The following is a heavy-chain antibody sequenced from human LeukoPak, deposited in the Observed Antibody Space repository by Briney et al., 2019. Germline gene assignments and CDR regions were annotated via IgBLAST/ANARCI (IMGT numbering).Heavy chain of an antibody. CDR2: IYHSGST. CDR1: GYSISSGYY. V-gene: IGHV4-38-2*02. Sequence: PSETLSLTCTVSGYSISSGYYWGWIRQPPGKGLEWIGTIYHSGSTYYNPSLKSRVTISVDASKNQFSLKLSSVTAADTAVYYCAVPPAGHYDSSGYYYVVDYWGQGTLVTVSS. J-gene: IGHJ4*02. CDR3: AVPPAGHYDSSGYYYVVDY. D-gene: IGHD3-22*01.